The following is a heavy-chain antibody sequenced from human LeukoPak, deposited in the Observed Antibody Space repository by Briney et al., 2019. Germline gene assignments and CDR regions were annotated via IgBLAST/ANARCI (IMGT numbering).Heavy chain of an antibody. V-gene: IGHV4-38-2*02. Sequence: SETLSLTCTVSNYSIVTGYYWGWIRQPPGKGLEWIGSIYHSGNTYYNPSLKSRVTLSVDTSKNQFSLKLNSVTAADTAVYYCARDNIPVAGTGLSWFDPWGQGTLVTVSS. CDR1: NYSIVTGYY. CDR3: ARDNIPVAGTGLSWFDP. D-gene: IGHD6-13*01. CDR2: IYHSGNT. J-gene: IGHJ5*02.